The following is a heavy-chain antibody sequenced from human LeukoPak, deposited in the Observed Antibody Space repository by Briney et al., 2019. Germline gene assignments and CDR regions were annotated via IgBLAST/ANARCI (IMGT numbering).Heavy chain of an antibody. J-gene: IGHJ4*02. CDR3: AKDLSWGGYNL. V-gene: IGHV3-33*06. CDR2: IWYDGSNK. CDR1: GFTFSSYG. D-gene: IGHD5-24*01. Sequence: GRSLRLSCAASGFTFSSYGMHWVRQAPGKRLEWVAVIWYDGSNKYYADSVKGRFTISRDNSKNTLYLQMNSLRAEDTAVYYCAKDLSWGGYNLWGQGTLVTVSS.